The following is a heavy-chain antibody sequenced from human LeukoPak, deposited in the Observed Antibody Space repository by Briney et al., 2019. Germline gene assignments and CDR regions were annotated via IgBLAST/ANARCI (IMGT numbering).Heavy chain of an antibody. CDR3: ARHPLAYYAGSGYAGTHFDY. J-gene: IGHJ4*02. V-gene: IGHV4-38-2*02. CDR1: GYSINSGYY. CDR2: SFHTGNT. D-gene: IGHD3-22*01. Sequence: SETLSLTCTVSGYSINSGYYWDWIRQPPGKGLEWIASSFHTGNTHYNPSLKSRVTISVDTSKNQSSLRLSSVTAADTAVYYCARHPLAYYAGSGYAGTHFDYWGQGTLVTVSS.